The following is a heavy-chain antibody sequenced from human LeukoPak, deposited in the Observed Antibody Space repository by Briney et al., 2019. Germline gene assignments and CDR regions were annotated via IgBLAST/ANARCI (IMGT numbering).Heavy chain of an antibody. V-gene: IGHV1-24*01. J-gene: IGHJ4*02. Sequence: GASVKVSCKVSGYTLTELSMHWVPQGPGKGLEWLGGFDPEDGETIYAQKFQGRVTMTEDTSTDTAYMELSSLRSEDTAVYYCATSTVTPYSPFDYWGQGTLVTVSS. CDR3: ATSTVTPYSPFDY. D-gene: IGHD4-17*01. CDR1: GYTLTELS. CDR2: FDPEDGET.